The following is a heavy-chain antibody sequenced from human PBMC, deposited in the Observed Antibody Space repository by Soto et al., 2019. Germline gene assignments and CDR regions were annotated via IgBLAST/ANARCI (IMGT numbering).Heavy chain of an antibody. CDR2: MSYDGSNK. CDR1: GFTFSSYA. J-gene: IGHJ5*02. Sequence: QVQLVESGGGVVQPGRSLRLSCAASGFTFSSYAMHWVRQAPGKGLEWVAVMSYDGSNKYYADSVKGRFTISRDNSKNTLYLQMNSLRAEDTAVYYCARGVRFLDWFDPWGQGTLVTVSS. CDR3: ARGVRFLDWFDP. D-gene: IGHD3-3*01. V-gene: IGHV3-30-3*01.